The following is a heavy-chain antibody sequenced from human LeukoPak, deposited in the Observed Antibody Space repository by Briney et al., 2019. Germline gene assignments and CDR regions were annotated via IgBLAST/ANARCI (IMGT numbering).Heavy chain of an antibody. J-gene: IGHJ5*02. D-gene: IGHD1-1*01. Sequence: PGRSLRLSCAASGFNLNSYMLNWVRQAPGKGLEWVSSISSTGSYIYHADSVKSRFTISRDNPGNVVYLQMDSLRAEDTAVYYCSRVAQSGPTGWFDPWGQGTLVTVSS. V-gene: IGHV3-21*01. CDR1: GFNLNSYM. CDR2: ISSTGSYI. CDR3: SRVAQSGPTGWFDP.